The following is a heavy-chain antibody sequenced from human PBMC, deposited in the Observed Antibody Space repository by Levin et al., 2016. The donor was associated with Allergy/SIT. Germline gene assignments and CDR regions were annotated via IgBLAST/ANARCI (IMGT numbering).Heavy chain of an antibody. CDR2: INGDGSAT. Sequence: LSLTCAASEFTFSTYWMHWVRQAPGKGLVWVSRINGDGSATNYADSVKGRFTISRDNAKNMVYLQMNSLRAEDTAVYYCAVTTMFPYGMDVWGQGTTVTVSS. V-gene: IGHV3-74*01. CDR3: AVTTMFPYGMDV. CDR1: EFTFSTYW. D-gene: IGHD3-10*02. J-gene: IGHJ6*02.